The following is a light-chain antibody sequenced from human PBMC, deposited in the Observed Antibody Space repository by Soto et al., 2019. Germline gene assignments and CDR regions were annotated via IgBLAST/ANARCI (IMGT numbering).Light chain of an antibody. CDR3: QQYHNWPPWT. V-gene: IGKV3-15*01. Sequence: VMTQSPDTLSVSPGDRATLSCRASQSINSNLAWYQRRPGQAPRLLIYGASTRATGVPARFSGSGSGTEFTLTISNLQSEDFAVYFCQQYHNWPPWTFGQGTKVEI. J-gene: IGKJ1*01. CDR2: GAS. CDR1: QSINSN.